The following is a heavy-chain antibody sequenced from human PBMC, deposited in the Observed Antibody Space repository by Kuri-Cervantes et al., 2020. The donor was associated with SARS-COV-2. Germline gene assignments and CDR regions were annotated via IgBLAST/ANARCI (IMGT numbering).Heavy chain of an antibody. CDR1: GFTFSSYA. V-gene: IGHV3-23*01. CDR3: AKDLSGSYYFDY. D-gene: IGHD1-26*01. J-gene: IGHJ4*02. CDR2: ISGSGGST. Sequence: GESLKISCAASGFTFSSYAMSWVRQAPGKGLEWVSAISGSGGSTYYADSVKGRFTISRDNSKNTLYPQMNSLRAEDTAVYYCAKDLSGSYYFDYWGQGTLVTVSS.